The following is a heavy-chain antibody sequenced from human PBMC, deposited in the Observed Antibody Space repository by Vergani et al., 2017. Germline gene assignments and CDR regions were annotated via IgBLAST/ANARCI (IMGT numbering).Heavy chain of an antibody. Sequence: QVQLVQSGAEVKKPGASVKVSCKASGYTFTSYDINWVRQATGQGLEWMGWMNPNSGNTGYAQKFQGRVTMTRNTSKSTAYMELSSLRSEDTAVYYCARGIHCGGDCYSNDAFDIWGQGTMVTVSS. V-gene: IGHV1-8*01. CDR2: MNPNSGNT. CDR3: ARGIHCGGDCYSNDAFDI. D-gene: IGHD2-21*02. CDR1: GYTFTSYD. J-gene: IGHJ3*02.